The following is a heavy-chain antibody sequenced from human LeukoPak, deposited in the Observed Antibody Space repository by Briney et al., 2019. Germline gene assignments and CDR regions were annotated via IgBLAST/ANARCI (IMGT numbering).Heavy chain of an antibody. CDR2: IDPSDSYT. Sequence: GAALEISLKGSGYRFTSYWISWGRPRPGKGVGWRGRIDPSDSYTNYSPSFQGHVTIPADKSISTAYLQWSSLKASDTAMYYCARLEGSALHGYWGQGTLVTVSS. CDR3: ARLEGSALHGY. CDR1: GYRFTSYW. D-gene: IGHD3-10*01. V-gene: IGHV5-10-1*01. J-gene: IGHJ4*02.